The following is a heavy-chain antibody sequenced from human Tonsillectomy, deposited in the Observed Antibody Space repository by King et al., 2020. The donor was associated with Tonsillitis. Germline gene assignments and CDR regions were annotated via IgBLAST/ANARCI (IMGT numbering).Heavy chain of an antibody. D-gene: IGHD2-15*01. Sequence: QLQESGPGLVKPSETLSLTCTVSGGSINSYYWSWIRQPPGKGLEWIGYIYNSGSTHYNASLKSRVTISVDTSKNLFSLKLSSVTAADTAVYYCARITPGYCSGGACQSSSFFDSWGQGTLVPVSS. CDR1: GGSINSYY. CDR2: IYNSGST. V-gene: IGHV4-59*01. J-gene: IGHJ4*02. CDR3: ARITPGYCSGGACQSSSFFDS.